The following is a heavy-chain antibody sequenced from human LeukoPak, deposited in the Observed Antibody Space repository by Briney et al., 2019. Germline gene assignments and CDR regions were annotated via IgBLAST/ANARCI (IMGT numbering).Heavy chain of an antibody. Sequence: ESGPTLVKPTQTLTLTCTFSGFSLSTTGVGVGWIRQPPGKALEWLALIYWNDDKRYSPSLKSRLTITKDTSKNQVVLTMTNMDPVDTATYYCAHGRGVEWPYSENFDYWGQGTLVTVSS. D-gene: IGHD3-3*01. CDR2: IYWNDDK. V-gene: IGHV2-5*01. CDR3: AHGRGVEWPYSENFDY. J-gene: IGHJ4*02. CDR1: GFSLSTTGVG.